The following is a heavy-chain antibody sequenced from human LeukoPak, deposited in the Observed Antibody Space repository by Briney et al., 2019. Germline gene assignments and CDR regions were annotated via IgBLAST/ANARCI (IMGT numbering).Heavy chain of an antibody. J-gene: IGHJ4*02. V-gene: IGHV3-48*03. CDR3: SRDPRSLDY. Sequence: QPGGSLRLSCAASGFTFSRSEMNWVRQGPGKGLEWVSYISSSGDTIYYADSVKGRFTISRDNAKNSLYLQMNSLRVEDTGIYYCSRDPRSLDYWGQGALVTVSS. CDR1: GFTFSRSE. CDR2: ISSSGDTI.